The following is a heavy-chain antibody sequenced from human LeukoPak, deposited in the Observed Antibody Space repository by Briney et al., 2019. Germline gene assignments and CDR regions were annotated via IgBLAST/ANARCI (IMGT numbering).Heavy chain of an antibody. CDR3: ARGEGIAAAIYLGGYDY. Sequence: PSETLSLTCTVSGGSISSGSYYWSWIRQPAGKGLEWIGRIYTSGSTNYNPSLKSRVTISVDTSKNQFSLKLSSVTAADTAVYYCARGEGIAAAIYLGGYDYWGQGTLVTVSS. CDR1: GGSISSGSYY. V-gene: IGHV4-61*02. J-gene: IGHJ4*02. CDR2: IYTSGST. D-gene: IGHD6-13*01.